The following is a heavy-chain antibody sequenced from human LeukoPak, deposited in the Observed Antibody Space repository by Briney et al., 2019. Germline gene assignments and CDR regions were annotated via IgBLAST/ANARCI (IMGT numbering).Heavy chain of an antibody. D-gene: IGHD4-17*01. Sequence: GGSLRLSCAASGFTFSTYVMSWVRQAPGKGPEWVSAISGNGGRTYYADSVKGRFTISRDDSKNTVHLQMNNLRAEDTAVYYCAKWSGDYPAYYLDYWGQGTLVTVSS. V-gene: IGHV3-23*01. CDR1: GFTFSTYV. J-gene: IGHJ4*02. CDR3: AKWSGDYPAYYLDY. CDR2: ISGNGGRT.